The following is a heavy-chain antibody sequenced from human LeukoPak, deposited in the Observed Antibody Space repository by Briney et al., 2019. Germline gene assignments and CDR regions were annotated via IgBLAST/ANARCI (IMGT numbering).Heavy chain of an antibody. CDR3: ARGGYSSTYNWFDP. J-gene: IGHJ5*02. Sequence: ASVKVSCKASGYTFTSYDINWVRQATGQGLEWMGWMNPNSGNTGYAQKFQGRVTMTRNTSISTAYMELSSLRSEDTAVYYCARGGYSSTYNWFDPWGQGALVTVSS. CDR1: GYTFTSYD. D-gene: IGHD6-13*01. V-gene: IGHV1-8*01. CDR2: MNPNSGNT.